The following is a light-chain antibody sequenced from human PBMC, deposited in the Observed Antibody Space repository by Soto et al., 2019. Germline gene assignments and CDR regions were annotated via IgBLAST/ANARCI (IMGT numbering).Light chain of an antibody. CDR2: GAS. V-gene: IGKV3-15*01. CDR1: KSVSSN. J-gene: IGKJ2*01. Sequence: EIVMTQSPATLSVSPGERATLSCRASKSVSSNLAWYQQKPGQAPRLLIYGASTRATGIPARFSGSGSGTEFTLTISSLQSEDFAVYYCQQYNNWPPGITFGQGTKLEIK. CDR3: QQYNNWPPGIT.